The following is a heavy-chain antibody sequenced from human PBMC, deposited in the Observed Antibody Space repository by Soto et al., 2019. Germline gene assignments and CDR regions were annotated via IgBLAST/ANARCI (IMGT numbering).Heavy chain of an antibody. V-gene: IGHV4-4*08. D-gene: IGHD6-13*01. J-gene: IGHJ4*02. CDR2: ISSSGYT. Sequence: SETLSLTCTVSGGSISTNYWSWIRQPPGKGLEWIGYISSSGYTNYNASLKSRITISIDTSKNQFSLKLTSVTAADTAVYYCARGQGAAAGHSNFDYWGQGALVTVSS. CDR1: GGSISTNY. CDR3: ARGQGAAAGHSNFDY.